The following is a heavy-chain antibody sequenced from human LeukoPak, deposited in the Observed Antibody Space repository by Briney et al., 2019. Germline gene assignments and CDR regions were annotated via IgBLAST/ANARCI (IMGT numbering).Heavy chain of an antibody. CDR3: VITAQYCSSTSCSDY. CDR2: IYHSGST. J-gene: IGHJ4*02. V-gene: IGHV4-4*02. CDR1: GGSISSSNW. D-gene: IGHD2-2*01. Sequence: PSGTLSLTCAVSGGSISSSNWRSWVRQPPGKGLEWIGEIYHSGSTNYNPSLKSRVTISVDKSKNQFSLKLSSVTAADTAVYYCVITAQYCSSTSCSDYWGQGTLVTVSS.